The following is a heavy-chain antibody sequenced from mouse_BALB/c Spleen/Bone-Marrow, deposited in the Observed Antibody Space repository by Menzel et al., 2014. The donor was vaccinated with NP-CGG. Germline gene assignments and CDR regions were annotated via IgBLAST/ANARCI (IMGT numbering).Heavy chain of an antibody. CDR3: ATYDGYCFDY. Sequence: EVQLQQSGPSLVKPSQTLSLTCSVTGDSITSGYWNWIWKYPGNKLEYMGYISYSGNTYYNPSLKSRISTTRDTSKNQYYLQLNSVTTEDTATYYCATYDGYCFDYWGQGTTLTVSS. CDR1: GDSITSGY. V-gene: IGHV3-8*02. CDR2: ISYSGNT. J-gene: IGHJ2*01. D-gene: IGHD2-3*01.